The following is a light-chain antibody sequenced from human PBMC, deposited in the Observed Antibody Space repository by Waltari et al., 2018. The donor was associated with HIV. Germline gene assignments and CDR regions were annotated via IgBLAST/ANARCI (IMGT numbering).Light chain of an antibody. Sequence: QSALTQPASVSGSPGQSITISCTGTNSDVGNYNLVSWYHQHPGKAPQLMLSEVNKQPSGISDRFSGSKSDNTASLTISGLQAEDEADYYCCSYASSTTYVFGTGTKITVL. CDR3: CSYASSTTYV. CDR2: EVN. J-gene: IGLJ1*01. V-gene: IGLV2-23*02. CDR1: NSDVGNYNL.